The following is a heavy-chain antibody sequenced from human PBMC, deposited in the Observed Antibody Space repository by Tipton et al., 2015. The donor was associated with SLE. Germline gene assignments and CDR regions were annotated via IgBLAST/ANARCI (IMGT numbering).Heavy chain of an antibody. Sequence: GSLRLSCAVSGFTVSGNYMNWVRQAPGKGLEWVSAIFSSGSTYYADSVKGRFTISRDNSKNTLYLQMNSLRAEDTAVYYCARDRVGAFDIWGQGTMVTVSS. V-gene: IGHV3-66*01. J-gene: IGHJ3*02. D-gene: IGHD1-26*01. CDR1: GFTVSGNY. CDR3: ARDRVGAFDI. CDR2: IFSSGST.